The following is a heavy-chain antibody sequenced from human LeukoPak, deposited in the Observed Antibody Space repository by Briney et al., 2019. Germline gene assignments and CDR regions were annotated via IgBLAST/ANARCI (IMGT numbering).Heavy chain of an antibody. CDR3: ARGAGYCYDSSGFSYRWFAP. V-gene: IGHV1-18*01. D-gene: IGHD3-22*01. CDR1: GYTFTYYR. Sequence: ASVKVSCKASGYTFTYYRITWVRQAPAQGLEWMGLISTHNGNTSYAQKLQGRVTITTDTSTSTAYMAVRSLRSDDAGVYSCARGAGYCYDSSGFSYRWFAPWGQGTLVTVSS. CDR2: ISTHNGNT. J-gene: IGHJ5*02.